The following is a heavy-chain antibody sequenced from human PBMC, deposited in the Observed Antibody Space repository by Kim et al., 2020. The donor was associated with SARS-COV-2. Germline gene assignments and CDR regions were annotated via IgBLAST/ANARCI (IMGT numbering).Heavy chain of an antibody. V-gene: IGHV1-69*04. J-gene: IGHJ6*02. CDR2: A. Sequence: ANYAQKLQGRVTITADKSTSTAYMELSSLRSEDTAVYYCARGRSDTVLDGWGQGTTVTVSS. D-gene: IGHD5-18*01. CDR3: ARGRSDTVLDG.